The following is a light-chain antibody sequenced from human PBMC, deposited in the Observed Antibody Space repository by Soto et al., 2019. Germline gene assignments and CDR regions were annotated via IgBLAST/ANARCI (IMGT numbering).Light chain of an antibody. V-gene: IGKV3-11*01. CDR3: HQRYNWPRVT. CDR2: DVS. CDR1: QSVSSY. Sequence: EFVLTQSPATLSLSPGERATLSCRASQSVSSYLAWYQQKPGQPPRLLIYDVSNRATGIPARFSGSGSGTDFTLTITRLEPEDFAVYFCHQRYNWPRVTFGQGTRLEIK. J-gene: IGKJ5*01.